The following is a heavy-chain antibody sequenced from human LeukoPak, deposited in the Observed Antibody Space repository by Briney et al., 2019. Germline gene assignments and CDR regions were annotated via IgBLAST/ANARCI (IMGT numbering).Heavy chain of an antibody. D-gene: IGHD5-12*01. Sequence: SQTLSLTCTVSGGSISSGGYYWSWIRQHPGKGLEWIGYIYYSGSTYYNPSLKSRVTISVDTSKNQFSLKLSSVTAADTAVYYCASGSRWLRYYYGMDVWDQGTTVTVSS. CDR3: ASGSRWLRYYYGMDV. CDR1: GGSISSGGYY. V-gene: IGHV4-31*03. J-gene: IGHJ6*02. CDR2: IYYSGST.